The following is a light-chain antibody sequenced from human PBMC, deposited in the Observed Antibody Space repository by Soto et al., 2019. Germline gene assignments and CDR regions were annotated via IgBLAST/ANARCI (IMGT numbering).Light chain of an antibody. Sequence: EIVLTQSPGTLSLSPGDRATLSCRASQSVNSSYLAWYQQKPGQAPRLLIYGASSRATGIPARFSGSGSGTDFTLTISRLEPEDFAVYYCQQYGSSPPWTFGQGTKVEIK. CDR2: GAS. V-gene: IGKV3-20*01. CDR1: QSVNSSY. J-gene: IGKJ1*01. CDR3: QQYGSSPPWT.